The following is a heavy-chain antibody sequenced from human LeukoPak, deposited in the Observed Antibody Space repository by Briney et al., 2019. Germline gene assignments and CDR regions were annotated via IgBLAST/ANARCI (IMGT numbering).Heavy chain of an antibody. CDR3: ARGEGYKVDYYGMDV. Sequence: GGSLRLSCAASGFIFSTYRMNWVRQAPGKGLEWVSSISSSGNSIYYADSVKGRFTISRDNGENSLYLQMHSLRAEDTAVYYCARGEGYKVDYYGMDVWGQGTTVTVSS. CDR1: GFIFSTYR. CDR2: ISSSGNSI. J-gene: IGHJ6*02. D-gene: IGHD5-24*01. V-gene: IGHV3-21*01.